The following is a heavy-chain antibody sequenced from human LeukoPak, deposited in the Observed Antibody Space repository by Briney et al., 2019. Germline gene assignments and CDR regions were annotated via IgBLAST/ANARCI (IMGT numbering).Heavy chain of an antibody. CDR2: IDSSSNSI. J-gene: IGHJ6*03. CDR1: GFTFNSYS. Sequence: VGSLRLSCAGSGFGASGFTFNSYSMNGVRQAPSEGLEWLSYIDSSSNSIYYADSVKGRFTISRDNAKSSLYLQMNSMSAEDTAVYYCAREDYYGSGSGYYYLDVWGKGTTVIVSS. D-gene: IGHD3-10*01. V-gene: IGHV3-48*01. CDR3: AREDYYGSGSGYYYLDV.